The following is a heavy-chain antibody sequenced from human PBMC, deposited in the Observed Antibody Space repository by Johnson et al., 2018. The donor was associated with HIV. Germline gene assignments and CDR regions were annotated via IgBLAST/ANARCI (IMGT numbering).Heavy chain of an antibody. CDR1: GLTFSTYC. CDR3: AREPHNFWSPDAFDI. V-gene: IGHV3-74*03. D-gene: IGHD3-3*01. Sequence: VQSVESGGGVVRPGGSLRLSCAASGLTFSTYCMPWVRQPPGKGLVWVPRIHTDGSATTYADSVRGRFTISRDNAKNTLYLQMHSQRAEDTAVYYCAREPHNFWSPDAFDIWGQGTMVTVSS. CDR2: IHTDGSAT. J-gene: IGHJ3*02.